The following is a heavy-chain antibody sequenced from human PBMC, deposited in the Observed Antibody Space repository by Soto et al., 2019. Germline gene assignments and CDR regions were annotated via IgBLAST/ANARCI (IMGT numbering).Heavy chain of an antibody. J-gene: IGHJ4*02. V-gene: IGHV2-70*11. D-gene: IGHD3-9*01. Sequence: SGPTLVNPTETLTLTCTFAGFSLTTGGMCLGWVRQPPGKPLEWLARVDWDDEKYYSASLKTRLTISKDTSKNQVVLTMTDMDPVDTATYFCALFPSHCTGDGCFLSGFDSRGPGILVTVSS. CDR2: VDWDDEK. CDR1: GFSLTTGGMC. CDR3: ALFPSHCTGDGCFLSGFDS.